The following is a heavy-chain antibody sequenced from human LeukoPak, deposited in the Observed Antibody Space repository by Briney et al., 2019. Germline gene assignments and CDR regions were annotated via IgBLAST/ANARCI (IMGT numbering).Heavy chain of an antibody. V-gene: IGHV3-48*03. Sequence: GGSLRLSCAASAFTFSSYEMNWVRQAPGKGLEWLSYISSRGSSIYYADSVKGRFTISRDNAKNSLFLQMNSLRAEDTAVYFCARDKALNCWGQGTPVTVSS. CDR1: AFTFSSYE. CDR2: ISSRGSSI. CDR3: ARDKALNC. J-gene: IGHJ4*02.